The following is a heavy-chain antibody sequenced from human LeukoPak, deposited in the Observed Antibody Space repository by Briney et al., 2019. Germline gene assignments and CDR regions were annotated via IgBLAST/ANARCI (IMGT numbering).Heavy chain of an antibody. J-gene: IGHJ4*02. Sequence: GGSLRLSCTASGFTFSNYDMNWVRLAPGKGLEWVSSISGRSSYMYYTDSAKGRFTISRDNAKNSLYLQMNSLRAEDTAVYYCARAFPPLRTSAAGDFWGQGTLVTVSS. CDR3: ARAFPPLRTSAAGDF. D-gene: IGHD6-25*01. V-gene: IGHV3-21*06. CDR1: GFTFSNYD. CDR2: ISGRSSYM.